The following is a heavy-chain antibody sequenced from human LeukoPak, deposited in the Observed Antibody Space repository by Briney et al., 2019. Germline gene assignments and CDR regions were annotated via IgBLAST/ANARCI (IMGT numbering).Heavy chain of an antibody. Sequence: PSETLSLTCTVSGGSISSSSYYWGWIRQPPGKGLEWIGYIYYSGSTYYNPSLKTRVTISVDTSKNQFSLKLSSVTAADTAVYYCARGSSGWYYFDYWGQGTLVTVSS. D-gene: IGHD6-19*01. CDR1: GGSISSSSYY. CDR3: ARGSSGWYYFDY. V-gene: IGHV4-30-4*08. J-gene: IGHJ4*02. CDR2: IYYSGST.